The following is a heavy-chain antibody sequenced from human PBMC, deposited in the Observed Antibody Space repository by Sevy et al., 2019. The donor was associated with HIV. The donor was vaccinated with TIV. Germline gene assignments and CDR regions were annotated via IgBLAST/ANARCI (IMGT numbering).Heavy chain of an antibody. D-gene: IGHD1-26*01. CDR2: IKQDGSEK. CDR1: EFTFSSYW. J-gene: IGHJ6*02. V-gene: IGHV3-7*01. Sequence: GGSLRLSCAASEFTFSSYWMSWVRQAPGKGLEWVANIKQDGSEKYYVDSVKGRFTISRDNAKNSLYLQMNSLGAEDTAVYYCARPGGSYDYGMDVWGQGTTVTVSS. CDR3: ARPGGSYDYGMDV.